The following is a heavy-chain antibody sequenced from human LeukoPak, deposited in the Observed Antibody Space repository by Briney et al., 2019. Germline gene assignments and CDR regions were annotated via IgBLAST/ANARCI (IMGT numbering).Heavy chain of an antibody. V-gene: IGHV3-74*01. CDR1: GFTFSSYW. J-gene: IGHJ4*01. CDR2: INSDGSIT. Sequence: GGSLRLSCAASGFTFSSYWMHWVRRAPGKGLVWVSRINSDGSITTYADSVKGRFTISRDNAKNTLYLQMNSLRAEDTAVYYCARGRYGSDFDYWGQGTLVTVSS. D-gene: IGHD3-10*01. CDR3: ARGRYGSDFDY.